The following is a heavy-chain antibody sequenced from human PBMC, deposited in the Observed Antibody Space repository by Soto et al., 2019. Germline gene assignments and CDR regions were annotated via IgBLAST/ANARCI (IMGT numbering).Heavy chain of an antibody. CDR3: ARLGPYGDYPFYFDY. D-gene: IGHD4-17*01. J-gene: IGHJ4*02. V-gene: IGHV5-51*01. CDR1: GYSFTSYW. Sequence: PGESLKISCQGSGYSFTSYWIGWVRQMPGKGLEWMGIIYPGDSDTRYSPSSQGQVTISADKSISTAYLQWSSLKASDTAMYYCARLGPYGDYPFYFDYWGQGTLVTVSS. CDR2: IYPGDSDT.